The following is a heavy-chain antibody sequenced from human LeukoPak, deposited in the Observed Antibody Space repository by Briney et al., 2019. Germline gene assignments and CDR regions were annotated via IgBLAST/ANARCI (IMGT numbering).Heavy chain of an antibody. V-gene: IGHV4-59*01. CDR3: ARGSFDFDI. CDR2: IYYSGST. J-gene: IGHJ3*02. CDR1: GASFSGYS. Sequence: SETLSLTCAISGASFSGYSWTWIRQPPGKGLEWIGYIYYSGSTNYNPSLKSRVTISVDTSKNQFSLKLSSVTAADTAVYYCARGSFDFDIWGQGTMVTVSS.